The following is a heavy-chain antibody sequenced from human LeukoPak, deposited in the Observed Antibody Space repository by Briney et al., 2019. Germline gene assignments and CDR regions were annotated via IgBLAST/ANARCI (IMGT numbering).Heavy chain of an antibody. Sequence: PSETLSLTCTVSGGSISSTSYYWGWIRQPPGEGLEWIGSIYYSGSTYYSPSLRSRVAISIDTSDNQFSLKLTSVTAADTAMYYCARHRGEFDYWGQGTLVTVSS. CDR2: IYYSGST. J-gene: IGHJ4*02. CDR1: GGSISSTSYY. D-gene: IGHD3-10*01. V-gene: IGHV4-39*01. CDR3: ARHRGEFDY.